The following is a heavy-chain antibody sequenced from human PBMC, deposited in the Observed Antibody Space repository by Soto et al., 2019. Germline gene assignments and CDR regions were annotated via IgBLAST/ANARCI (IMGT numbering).Heavy chain of an antibody. CDR3: ARAGVYSSANMDV. CDR2: TFSGGST. D-gene: IGHD6-25*01. Sequence: PGGSLRLSCAASGFTFSNNSMNWVRQAPGKGLEWVSITFSGGSTYYADFVKGRFTISRDNSKNTLHLQMNSLTAEDTAVYYCARAGVYSSANMDVWGKGATVTVSS. CDR1: GFTFSNNS. J-gene: IGHJ6*03. V-gene: IGHV3-66*01.